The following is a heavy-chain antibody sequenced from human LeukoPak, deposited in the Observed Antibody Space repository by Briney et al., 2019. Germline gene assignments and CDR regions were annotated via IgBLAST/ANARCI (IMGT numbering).Heavy chain of an antibody. CDR1: GFRFSTYD. J-gene: IGHJ6*03. D-gene: IGHD5-18*01. Sequence: GGSLRLSCAASGFRFSTYDIYWVRQAPGKGLEWVAFIRYDGSNKYYADSVKGRFTISRDNSKNTLYLQMNSLRAEDTAVYYCAQSGYTYAYDVAYYYQYIDVWGKGTTVTVSS. V-gene: IGHV3-30*02. CDR2: IRYDGSNK. CDR3: AQSGYTYAYDVAYYYQYIDV.